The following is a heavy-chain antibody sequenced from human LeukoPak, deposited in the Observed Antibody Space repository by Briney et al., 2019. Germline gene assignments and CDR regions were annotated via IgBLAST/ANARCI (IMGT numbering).Heavy chain of an antibody. J-gene: IGHJ4*02. CDR2: MYYSGNT. D-gene: IGHD3-3*01. CDR3: ASTIFGVVITYFDY. V-gene: IGHV4-39*07. CDR1: GGSITSSSYY. Sequence: SETLSLTCTVSGGSITSSSYYWGWIRQPPGKGLEWIGSMYYSGNTNYNPSLKSRVTISVDTSKNQFSLKLNSVTAADTAVYYCASTIFGVVITYFDYWGQGTLVTVSS.